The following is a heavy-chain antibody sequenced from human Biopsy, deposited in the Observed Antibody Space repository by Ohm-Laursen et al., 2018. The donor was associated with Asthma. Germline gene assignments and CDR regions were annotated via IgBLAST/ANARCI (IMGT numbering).Heavy chain of an antibody. CDR2: ISVYNGNT. V-gene: IGHV1-18*04. Sequence: ASVKVSCKASGYTFIGCHINWMRQAPGQGLEWMGWISVYNGNTKVAQKLQDRVTMITDTSTSTAYMELRSLRSDDTAVYFCARAVDYSHYYGIDVWGQGTTVTVS. D-gene: IGHD3-10*01. J-gene: IGHJ6*02. CDR1: GYTFIGCH. CDR3: ARAVDYSHYYGIDV.